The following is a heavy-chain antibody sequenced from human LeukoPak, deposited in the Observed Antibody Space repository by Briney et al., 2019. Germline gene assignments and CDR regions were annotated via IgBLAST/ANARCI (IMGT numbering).Heavy chain of an antibody. D-gene: IGHD1-26*01. CDR3: ARADVGAKGIVDY. CDR2: ISSSSSYI. J-gene: IGHJ4*02. V-gene: IGHV3-21*01. CDR1: GFTFSSYS. Sequence: PGGSLRLSCAASGFTFSSYSMNWVRQAPGKGLEWVSSISSSSSYIYYADSVKGRFTISRDNAKNSLYLQMNSLRAEDTAVYYCARADVGAKGIVDYSGQGTLVTVSS.